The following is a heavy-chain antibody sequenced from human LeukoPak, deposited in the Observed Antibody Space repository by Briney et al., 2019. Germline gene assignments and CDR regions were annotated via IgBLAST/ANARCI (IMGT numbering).Heavy chain of an antibody. CDR1: GFTFSSYS. V-gene: IGHV3-21*01. CDR2: ISSSSSYI. J-gene: IGHJ3*02. D-gene: IGHD4-17*01. CDR3: AKSNGDYGIDAFDI. Sequence: GGSLRLSCAASGFTFSSYSMNWVRQARGKGLEWVSSISSSSSYIYYADSVKGRFTISRDNAKNSLYLQMNSLRAEDTAVYYCAKSNGDYGIDAFDIWGQGTMVTVST.